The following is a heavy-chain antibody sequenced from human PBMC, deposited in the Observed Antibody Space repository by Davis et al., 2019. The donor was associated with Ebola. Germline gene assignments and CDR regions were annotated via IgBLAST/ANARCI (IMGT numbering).Heavy chain of an antibody. J-gene: IGHJ4*02. CDR1: GYTFTNYY. CDR3: AARSGSYYSGLDY. Sequence: AASVKVSCKASGYTFTNYYMHWVRQAPGQGLEWMGWINTKTGNPTYAQGFAGRFAFSVDTSVTTAYLQISNLKAADTAVYYCAARSGSYYSGLDYWGQGTLVTVSS. V-gene: IGHV7-4-1*02. D-gene: IGHD1-26*01. CDR2: INTKTGNP.